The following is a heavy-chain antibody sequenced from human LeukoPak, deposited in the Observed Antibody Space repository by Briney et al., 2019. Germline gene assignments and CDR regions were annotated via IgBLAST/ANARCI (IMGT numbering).Heavy chain of an antibody. CDR3: ARGKRRRYCSGGSCYSDNWFDP. J-gene: IGHJ5*02. CDR1: GFTFSSYS. CDR2: ISSSSSYI. Sequence: GGSLRLSCAASGFTFSSYSMNWVRQAPGKRLEWVSSISSSSSYIYYADSVKGRFTISRDNAKNSLCLQMNSLRAEDTAVYYCARGKRRRYCSGGSCYSDNWFDPWGQGTLVTVSS. D-gene: IGHD2-15*01. V-gene: IGHV3-21*01.